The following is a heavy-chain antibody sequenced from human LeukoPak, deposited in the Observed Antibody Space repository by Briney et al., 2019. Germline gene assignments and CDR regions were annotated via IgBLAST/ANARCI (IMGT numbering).Heavy chain of an antibody. J-gene: IGHJ3*02. CDR1: GFPFSSYW. CDR3: ARDQNYCSSDRCYDVFDI. D-gene: IGHD2-2*01. Sequence: GSLRLSCAASGFPFSSYWMHWVRQAPGKGLVWVSRINSDGSSTSYADSVKGRFTISRDNAKSSLYLQMSNLRAEDTSVYYCARDQNYCSSDRCYDVFDIWGQGTMVTVSS. V-gene: IGHV3-74*01. CDR2: INSDGSST.